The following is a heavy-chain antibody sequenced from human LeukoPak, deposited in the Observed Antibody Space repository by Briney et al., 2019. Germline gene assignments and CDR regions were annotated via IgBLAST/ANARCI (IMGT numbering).Heavy chain of an antibody. D-gene: IGHD6-13*01. V-gene: IGHV5-51*01. CDR2: IYPGDSDT. CDR1: GYSFTDYW. CDR3: ARVGGRIAAIHPNGGYFDL. Sequence: GESLKISCKVSGYSFTDYWIGWVRQMPGKGLECMGIIYPGDSDTRYSPSFQGQVKISADKSISTAYLQWSSLQASDTAIYYCARVGGRIAAIHPNGGYFDLWGRGTLVTVSS. J-gene: IGHJ2*01.